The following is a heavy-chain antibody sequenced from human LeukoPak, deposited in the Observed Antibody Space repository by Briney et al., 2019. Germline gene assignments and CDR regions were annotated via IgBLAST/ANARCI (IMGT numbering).Heavy chain of an antibody. V-gene: IGHV4-4*07. CDR1: GGSISSYY. J-gene: IGHJ3*02. D-gene: IGHD3-22*01. CDR2: IYTSGST. Sequence: PSETLSLTCTVSGGSISSYYWSWIRQPAGKGLEWIGRIYTSGSTNYNPSLKSRVTISVDTSKNQFSLKLSSVTAADTAVYYCARATMIVVADAFDIWGQGTMVTVSS. CDR3: ARATMIVVADAFDI.